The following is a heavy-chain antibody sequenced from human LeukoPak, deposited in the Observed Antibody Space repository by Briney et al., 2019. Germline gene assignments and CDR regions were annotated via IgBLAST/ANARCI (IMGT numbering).Heavy chain of an antibody. D-gene: IGHD2-2*01. V-gene: IGHV4-4*02. CDR1: GGSISSSNW. J-gene: IGHJ4*02. Sequence: PSETLSLTCAVSGGSISSSNWWSWVRQPPGKGLEWIGEIYHSGSTNYNPSLKSRVTISVDKSKNQFSLKLSSVTAADTAVYYCASSHTLGYCSSTSCYAADYWGQGTLVTVSS. CDR3: ASSHTLGYCSSTSCYAADY. CDR2: IYHSGST.